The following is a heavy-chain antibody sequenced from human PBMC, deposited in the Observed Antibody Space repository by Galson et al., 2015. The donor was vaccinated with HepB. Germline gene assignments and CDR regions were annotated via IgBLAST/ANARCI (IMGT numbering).Heavy chain of an antibody. D-gene: IGHD2-2*01. CDR3: ARDGSSAHRTYYFDY. V-gene: IGHV1-3*01. Sequence: QAPGQRLEWMGWINAGNGNTKYSQKFQGRVTITRDTSASTAYMELSSLRSEDTAVYYCARDGSSAHRTYYFDYWGQGTLVTVSS. J-gene: IGHJ4*02. CDR2: INAGNGNT.